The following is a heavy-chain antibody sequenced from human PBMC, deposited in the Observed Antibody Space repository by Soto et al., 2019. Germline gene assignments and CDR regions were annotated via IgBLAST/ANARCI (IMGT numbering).Heavy chain of an antibody. CDR1: GYTFTSYY. J-gene: IGHJ6*02. V-gene: IGHV1-46*01. D-gene: IGHD5-18*01. CDR2: INPSGGTT. CDR3: AREGTAIGYSYYGMDV. Sequence: QVQLVQSGAEVKKPGASVKVSCKASGYTFTSYYMHWVRQAPGQGLEWMGIINPSGGTTRYAQKFQGRVTMTRDTSPSTDYMELSSMRSEDTAVNYCAREGTAIGYSYYGMDVWGQWTTVTVSS.